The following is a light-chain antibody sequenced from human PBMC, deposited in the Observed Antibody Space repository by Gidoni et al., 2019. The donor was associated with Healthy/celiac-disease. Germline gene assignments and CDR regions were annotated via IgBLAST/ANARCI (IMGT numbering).Light chain of an antibody. CDR2: KDS. J-gene: IGLJ3*02. Sequence: SYELTQPPSVSVSPGQTARITCSGDALPKQYAYWYQRKPGQAPVMVIYKDSERPSGIPERFSGSSSGTTVTLTISGVQAEDEADYYCQSADSSGTPWVFGGGTKLTVL. V-gene: IGLV3-25*03. CDR3: QSADSSGTPWV. CDR1: ALPKQY.